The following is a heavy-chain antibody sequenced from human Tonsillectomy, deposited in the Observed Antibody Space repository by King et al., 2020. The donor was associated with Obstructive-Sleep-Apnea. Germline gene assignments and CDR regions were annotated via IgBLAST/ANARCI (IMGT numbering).Heavy chain of an antibody. Sequence: VTLKESGPALVKPTQTLTLTCTFSGFSLSTSRMCVSWIRQPPGRALEWLARIDWDDDKYYSTSLKTRLSISKDTSKNQVVLTMTNMDPVDTATYYCARIDYSNRWFDPWGQGTLVTVSS. J-gene: IGHJ5*02. V-gene: IGHV2-70*15. D-gene: IGHD4-11*01. CDR1: GFSLSTSRMC. CDR2: IDWDDDK. CDR3: ARIDYSNRWFDP.